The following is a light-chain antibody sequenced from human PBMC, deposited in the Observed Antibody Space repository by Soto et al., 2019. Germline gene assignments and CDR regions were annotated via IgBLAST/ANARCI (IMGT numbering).Light chain of an antibody. CDR3: AAWDDSLSGYV. CDR1: YSNIGSNY. Sequence: QPVLAQPPSASGTPGQRVTISCSGSYSNIGSNYVYWYQQVPGTAPKVLIYRNNQRPSGVPDRFSGSKSGTSASLAISGLRSEDEADYYCAAWDDSLSGYVFGTGTKLTVL. V-gene: IGLV1-47*01. J-gene: IGLJ1*01. CDR2: RNN.